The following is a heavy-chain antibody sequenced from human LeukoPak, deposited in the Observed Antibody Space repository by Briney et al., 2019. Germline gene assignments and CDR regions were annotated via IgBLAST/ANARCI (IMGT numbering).Heavy chain of an antibody. CDR2: IYYSGST. Sequence: KPSETLSLTCTVSGGSISSYYWSWIRQPPGKGLEWIGYIYYSGSTNYNPSLKGRVTISVDTSKNQFSLKLSSVAAADTAVYYCARWGCSSTSCWFDPWGQGTLVTVSS. CDR1: GGSISSYY. D-gene: IGHD2-2*01. V-gene: IGHV4-59*01. CDR3: ARWGCSSTSCWFDP. J-gene: IGHJ5*02.